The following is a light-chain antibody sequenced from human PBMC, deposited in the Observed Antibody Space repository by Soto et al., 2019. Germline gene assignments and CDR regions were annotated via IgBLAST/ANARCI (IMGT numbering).Light chain of an antibody. Sequence: DIQMTQSPSTLSASVGDRVTITCRASQYISSWLAWYQQKPGKAPKLLIYKASSLESGVPSRFSGSGSGTAFTLTISSLQPDDFATYYCQQYNSQRTFGQGTKGEIK. CDR2: KAS. CDR1: QYISSW. J-gene: IGKJ1*01. CDR3: QQYNSQRT. V-gene: IGKV1-5*03.